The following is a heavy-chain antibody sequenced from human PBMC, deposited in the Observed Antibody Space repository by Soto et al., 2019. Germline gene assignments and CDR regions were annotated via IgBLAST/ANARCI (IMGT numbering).Heavy chain of an antibody. Sequence: GGSLTPSCAPSGFTLTRYSMNWVRQAPGKGLEWVSSISSTTKYIYYGNSMKGRFTISMDNAKNSLYLEMNSLRAEDTVVYYGARHAVPHSSSSPFDDWGQGTLVTVSS. V-gene: IGHV3-21*06. CDR3: ARHAVPHSSSSPFDD. J-gene: IGHJ4*02. CDR2: ISSTTKYI. D-gene: IGHD6-6*01. CDR1: GFTLTRYS.